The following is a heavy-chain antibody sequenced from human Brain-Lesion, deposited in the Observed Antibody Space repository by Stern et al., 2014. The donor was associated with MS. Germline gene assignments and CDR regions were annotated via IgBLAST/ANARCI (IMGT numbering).Heavy chain of an antibody. CDR2: IYQSGSA. D-gene: IGHD3-10*01. CDR3: ARDPRRGGLSGYYHGMDV. Sequence: VQLVQSGPGLVKPSGTLSLTCAVSGASISNTQRWTWVRQSPGKGLEWIGEIYQSGSAHYNPSLRGRVTISVDRSKNSFSLKLNSVTAADTAVYYCARDPRRGGLSGYYHGMDVWGQGTTVTVSS. V-gene: IGHV4-4*02. J-gene: IGHJ6*02. CDR1: GASISNTQR.